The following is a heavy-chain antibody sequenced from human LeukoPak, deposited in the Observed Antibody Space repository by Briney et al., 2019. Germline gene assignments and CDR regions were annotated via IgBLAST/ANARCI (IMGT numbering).Heavy chain of an antibody. CDR3: ARAITGTRRFDY. J-gene: IGHJ4*02. CDR2: IYTSGST. Sequence: SETLSLTCTVSGGSISSGSYYWSWIRQPAGRGLEWIGRIYTSGSTNYNPSLKSRVTISVDTSKNQFSLKLSSVTAADTAVYYCARAITGTRRFDYWGQGTLVTVSS. V-gene: IGHV4-61*02. CDR1: GGSISSGSYY. D-gene: IGHD1-7*01.